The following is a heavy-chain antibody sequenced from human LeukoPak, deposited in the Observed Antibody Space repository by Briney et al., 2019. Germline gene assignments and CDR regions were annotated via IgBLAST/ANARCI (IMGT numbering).Heavy chain of an antibody. CDR2: INEDGSEK. J-gene: IGHJ3*01. D-gene: IGHD6-19*01. CDR1: EFTLSYYW. Sequence: PGGSLRLSCAVSEFTLSYYWMSWVRQAPGKGLEWVAKINEDGSEKYYADSVTGRFTISRDNAKNSQYLQMNSLRAEDTAVYFCARQGYSIGWYYSHAFDVWGQGTMVTVSS. V-gene: IGHV3-7*01. CDR3: ARQGYSIGWYYSHAFDV.